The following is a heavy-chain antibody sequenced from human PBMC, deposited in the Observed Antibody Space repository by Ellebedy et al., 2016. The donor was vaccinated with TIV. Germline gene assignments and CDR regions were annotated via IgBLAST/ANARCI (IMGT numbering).Heavy chain of an antibody. CDR3: TGAITGGGY. CDR2: IRKRTNSYAT. D-gene: IGHD1-14*01. V-gene: IGHV3-73*01. J-gene: IGHJ4*02. CDR1: GFIFSDSA. Sequence: GESLKISCAASGFIFSDSAIYWVRQASGKGLEWVGRIRKRTNSYATEYAASVKGRFTISRDDSKHTAYLQMNSLKIEDTAVYYCTGAITGGGYWGQGTLVTVSS.